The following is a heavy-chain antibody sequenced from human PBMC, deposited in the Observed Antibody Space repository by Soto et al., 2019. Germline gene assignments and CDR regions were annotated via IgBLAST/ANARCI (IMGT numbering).Heavy chain of an antibody. V-gene: IGHV3-33*01. Sequence: QVQLVESGGGVVKRGRSLRLSCAASGFTFSSYGMHWVRQAPGKGLEWVAVIWYDGSNKYYADSVKGRFTISRDNSKNTLYLQMNSLRAEDTAVYYCAREEDVVVTAISYYYGMDVWGQGTTVTVSS. CDR1: GFTFSSYG. CDR3: AREEDVVVTAISYYYGMDV. J-gene: IGHJ6*02. CDR2: IWYDGSNK. D-gene: IGHD2-21*02.